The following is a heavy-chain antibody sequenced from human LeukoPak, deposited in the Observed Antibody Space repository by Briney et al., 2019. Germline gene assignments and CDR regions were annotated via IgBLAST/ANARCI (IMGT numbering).Heavy chain of an antibody. Sequence: PSETLSLTCTVSGGSISSYYWSWIRQPPGKGLEWIGYIYYSGSTNYNPSLKSRVTISVDTSKNQFSLNLNSVTASDTAVYYCARQKILDDNYDSSGYYVDQWGQGSLVTVSS. D-gene: IGHD3-22*01. J-gene: IGHJ4*02. CDR3: ARQKILDDNYDSSGYYVDQ. CDR1: GGSISSYY. CDR2: IYYSGST. V-gene: IGHV4-59*08.